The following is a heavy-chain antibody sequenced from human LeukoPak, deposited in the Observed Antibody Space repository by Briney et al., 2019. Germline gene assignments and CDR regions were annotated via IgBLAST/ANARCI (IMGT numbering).Heavy chain of an antibody. Sequence: SMKVSCKASGSTFSSYAISWVRQAPGQGLEWMGRIIPILGIANYAQKFQGRVTITADKSTSTAYMELSSLRSEDTAVYYCATRPEDYGDYYLSGEYFQHWGQGTLVTVSS. CDR2: IIPILGIA. D-gene: IGHD4-17*01. CDR3: ATRPEDYGDYYLSGEYFQH. V-gene: IGHV1-69*04. CDR1: GSTFSSYA. J-gene: IGHJ1*01.